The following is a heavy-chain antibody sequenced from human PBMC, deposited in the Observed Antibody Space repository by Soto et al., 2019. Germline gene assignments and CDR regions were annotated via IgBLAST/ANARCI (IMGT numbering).Heavy chain of an antibody. CDR1: GGSISSGGYY. D-gene: IGHD4-17*01. J-gene: IGHJ4*02. CDR2: IYYSGST. V-gene: IGHV4-31*03. CDR3: ARSSSYGDYILDFDY. Sequence: QVQLQESGPGLVKPSQTLSLTCTVSGGSISSGGYYWSWIRQHPGKGLEGIGYIYYSGSTYYNPSLKSRVTISVDTSKNQFSLKLSSVTAADTAVYYCARSSSYGDYILDFDYCGQGTLVTVSS.